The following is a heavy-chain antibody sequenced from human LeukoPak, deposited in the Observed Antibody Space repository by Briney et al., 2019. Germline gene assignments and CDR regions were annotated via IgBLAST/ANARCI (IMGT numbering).Heavy chain of an antibody. CDR1: GGSLSTSY. Sequence: SETLSLTCAVYGGSLSTSYWSWIRQPPGKGLEWIGEITHTGSTNYNPSLKSRVTISVDTSKNQFSLKLSSVTAADTAVYYCAMSPRSPYYYYYMDVWGKGTTVTVSS. J-gene: IGHJ6*03. CDR3: AMSPRSPYYYYYMDV. CDR2: ITHTGST. V-gene: IGHV4-34*09.